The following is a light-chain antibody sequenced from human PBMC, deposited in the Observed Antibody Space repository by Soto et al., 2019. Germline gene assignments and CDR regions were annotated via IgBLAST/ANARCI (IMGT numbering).Light chain of an antibody. J-gene: IGLJ1*01. V-gene: IGLV2-14*01. CDR3: SSYTSSSPL. Sequence: QSALTQPASVSGSPGQSITISCTGTSSDVGAYNYVSWYQQHPGKAPKPMIYDVSNRPSGVSNRFSGSKSGNTASLTISGLQAEDEADYYCSSYTSSSPLFGTGTKVTVL. CDR1: SSDVGAYNY. CDR2: DVS.